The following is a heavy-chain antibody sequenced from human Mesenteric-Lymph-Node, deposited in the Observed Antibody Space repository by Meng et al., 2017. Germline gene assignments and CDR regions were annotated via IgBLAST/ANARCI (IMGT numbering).Heavy chain of an antibody. CDR2: IYYTGST. D-gene: IGHD2-15*01. J-gene: IGHJ5*02. V-gene: IGHV4-59*01. Sequence: SQTLSLTCAVSGGSISSYYWSWIRQPPGKGLEWIGYIYYTGSTNYNPSLKSRVTISIDTSKNQFSLKVSSLTAADTAVYYCARAVVVVAATLFDPWGQGTLVTVSS. CDR3: ARAVVVVAATLFDP. CDR1: GGSISSYY.